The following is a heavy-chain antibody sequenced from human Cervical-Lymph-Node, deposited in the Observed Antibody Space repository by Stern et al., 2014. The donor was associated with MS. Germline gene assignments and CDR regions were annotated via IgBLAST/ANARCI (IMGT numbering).Heavy chain of an antibody. CDR3: ARQRYFDY. CDR2: IFPGGADI. Sequence: EVQLVQSGPEVKRPGESLKISCQASGYTFTSYWIGWGRQMPGKGLEWIAIIFPGGADIRYSTSFHGQVTISADKSRRPAYLQWNNLKASDTAIYYCARQRYFDYWGQGTLVTVSS. V-gene: IGHV5-51*01. CDR1: GYTFTSYW. J-gene: IGHJ4*02.